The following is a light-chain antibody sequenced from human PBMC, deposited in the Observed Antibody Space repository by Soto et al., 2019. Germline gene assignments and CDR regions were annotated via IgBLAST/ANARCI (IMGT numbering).Light chain of an antibody. J-gene: IGKJ4*01. CDR3: QQYKNWPPLT. Sequence: EIVLTQSPVTLSLSPGERVTLSCRASQSVTTRLAWYQHKPGQAPRLLMSGASSRASGVPVRFSGSWSGTEFTLTISGLQSEDFALYYCQQYKNWPPLTFGGGTKVDIK. V-gene: IGKV3D-15*01. CDR2: GAS. CDR1: QSVTTR.